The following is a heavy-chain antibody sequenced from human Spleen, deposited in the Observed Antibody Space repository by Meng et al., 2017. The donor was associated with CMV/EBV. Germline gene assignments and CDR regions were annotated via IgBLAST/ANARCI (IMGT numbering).Heavy chain of an antibody. Sequence: GSLRLSCTVSGGSISSYYWSWIRQPPGKGLEWIGYIYYSGSTYYNPSLKSRVTISVDTSKNQFSLKLSSVTAADTAVYYCARGYCSSTSCYSYSVWGQGTTVTVSS. CDR1: GGSISSYY. V-gene: IGHV4-59*12. CDR2: IYYSGST. CDR3: ARGYCSSTSCYSYSV. D-gene: IGHD2-2*01. J-gene: IGHJ6*02.